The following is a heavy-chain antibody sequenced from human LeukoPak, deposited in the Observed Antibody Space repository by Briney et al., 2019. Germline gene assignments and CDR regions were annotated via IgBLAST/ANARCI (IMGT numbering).Heavy chain of an antibody. CDR1: GYTFTSYG. J-gene: IGHJ3*02. D-gene: IGHD1-26*01. CDR3: ARGGAEGIVGATAAFDI. Sequence: GASVKVSCKASGYTFTSYGISWVRQAPGRGLEWMGWISAYNGNTNYAQKLQGRVTMTTDTSTSTAYMELRSLRSDDTAVYYCARGGAEGIVGATAAFDIWGQGTMVTVSS. CDR2: ISAYNGNT. V-gene: IGHV1-18*01.